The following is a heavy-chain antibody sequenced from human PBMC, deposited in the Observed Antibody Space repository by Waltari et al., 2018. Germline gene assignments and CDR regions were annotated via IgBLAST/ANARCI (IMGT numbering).Heavy chain of an antibody. CDR3: ARDGFLEWLPQG. CDR2: ISYDGSNK. J-gene: IGHJ4*02. Sequence: QVQLVESGGGVVQPGRSLRLSCAASGFTFRSYAMHWVRQAPGKGLEWVAVISYDGSNKYYADSVKGRFTISRDNSKNTLYLQMNSLRAEDTAVYYCARDGFLEWLPQGWGQGTLVTVSS. CDR1: GFTFRSYA. D-gene: IGHD3-3*01. V-gene: IGHV3-30-3*01.